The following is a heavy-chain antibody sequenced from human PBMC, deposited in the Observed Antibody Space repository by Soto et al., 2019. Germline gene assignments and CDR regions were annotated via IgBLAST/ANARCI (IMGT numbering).Heavy chain of an antibody. J-gene: IGHJ4*02. CDR1: GFTFGHAW. V-gene: IGHV3-15*01. Sequence: EVQLVESGGGLVQPGGSLRLSCAASGFTFGHAWMSWVRQAPGKGLEWVGRIKSKTDGGTTDYAAPVKGRFTISSDDSKTTLYLQMNSLKTEDTAIYYCTTEGPGYCSGGSCQAFDYWGQGALVTVSS. D-gene: IGHD2-15*01. CDR2: IKSKTDGGTT. CDR3: TTEGPGYCSGGSCQAFDY.